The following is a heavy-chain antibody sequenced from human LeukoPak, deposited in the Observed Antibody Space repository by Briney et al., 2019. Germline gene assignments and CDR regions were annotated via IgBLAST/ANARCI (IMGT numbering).Heavy chain of an antibody. CDR3: ARGNYGDYSVDY. CDR2: ISSGGSTI. CDR1: GFTVSSNY. D-gene: IGHD4-17*01. Sequence: GGSLRLSCAASGFTVSSNYMSWVRQAPGKGLEWVSYISSGGSTIYYADSVKGRFTISRDNAKNSLYLQMNSLRAEDTAVYYCARGNYGDYSVDYWGQGTLVTVSS. V-gene: IGHV3-11*04. J-gene: IGHJ4*02.